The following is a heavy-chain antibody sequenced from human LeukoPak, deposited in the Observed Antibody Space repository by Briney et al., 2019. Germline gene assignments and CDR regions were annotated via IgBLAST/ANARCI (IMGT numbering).Heavy chain of an antibody. D-gene: IGHD1-26*01. CDR1: GGTFISYA. CDR2: IIPIFGTA. J-gene: IGHJ6*03. Sequence: ASVKVSCKASGGTFISYAISWVRQAPGQGLEWMGGIIPIFGTANYAQKFQGRVTITADESTSTAYMELSSLRSEDTAVYYCARDQRLVGATTDYYYYYMDVWGKGTTVTVPS. V-gene: IGHV1-69*13. CDR3: ARDQRLVGATTDYYYYYMDV.